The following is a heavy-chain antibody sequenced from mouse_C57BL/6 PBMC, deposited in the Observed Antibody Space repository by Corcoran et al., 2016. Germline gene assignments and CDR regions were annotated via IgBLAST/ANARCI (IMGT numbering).Heavy chain of an antibody. J-gene: IGHJ1*03. CDR1: GYTFTDYY. D-gene: IGHD2-3*01. Sequence: EVQLQQSGPELVKPGASVKISCKASGYTFTDYYMNWVKQSHGKSLEWIGDINPNNGGTSYNQKCKGKGTLTVDKSSSTAYMELRSLTSEDSAVYYCARQPFYDYGYFDVWGTGTTVTVSS. V-gene: IGHV1-26*01. CDR2: INPNNGGT. CDR3: ARQPFYDYGYFDV.